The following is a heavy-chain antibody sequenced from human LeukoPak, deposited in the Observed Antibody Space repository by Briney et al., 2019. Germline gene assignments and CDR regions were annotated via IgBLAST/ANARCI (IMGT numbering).Heavy chain of an antibody. D-gene: IGHD3-22*01. Sequence: PGGSLRLYCAASGFSFAYAWMTWVRQAPGKGLECVGRILSKTSGGTTEYAAPVKGRFTISRDDATDTVYLQMNSLKTEDTAVYYCVADISESSAYPFDYWGQGTTVTVSS. CDR3: VADISESSAYPFDY. J-gene: IGHJ4*02. V-gene: IGHV3-15*01. CDR1: GFSFAYAW. CDR2: ILSKTSGGTT.